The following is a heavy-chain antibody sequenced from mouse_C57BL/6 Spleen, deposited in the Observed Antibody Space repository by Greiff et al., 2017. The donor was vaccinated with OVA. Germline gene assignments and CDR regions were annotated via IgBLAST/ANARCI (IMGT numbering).Heavy chain of an antibody. Sequence: QVQLKESGAELVRPGTSVKVSCKASGYAFTTYLIEWVKQRPGPGLGWIGVINPGRGGTNYNEKFKGKATLTADKSSSTAYMQLSSLTAEDSAVYCCAGNDYGAMDYWGQGTSVTVSS. CDR1: GYAFTTYL. D-gene: IGHD2-4*01. V-gene: IGHV1-54*01. CDR2: INPGRGGT. J-gene: IGHJ4*01. CDR3: AGNDYGAMDY.